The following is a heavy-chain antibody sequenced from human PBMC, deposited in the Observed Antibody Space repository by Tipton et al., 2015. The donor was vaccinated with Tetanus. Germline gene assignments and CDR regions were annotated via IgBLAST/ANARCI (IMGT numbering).Heavy chain of an antibody. J-gene: IGHJ4*02. Sequence: SLRLSCAASGFTFSSYGMHWVRQAPGKGLEWVAVISYDGSNKYYADSVKGRFTISRDNSKNTLYLQMNSLRAEDTAVYYCAKDQAAGILDYWGQGTLVTVSS. CDR2: ISYDGSNK. D-gene: IGHD6-13*01. CDR1: GFTFSSYG. V-gene: IGHV3-30*18. CDR3: AKDQAAGILDY.